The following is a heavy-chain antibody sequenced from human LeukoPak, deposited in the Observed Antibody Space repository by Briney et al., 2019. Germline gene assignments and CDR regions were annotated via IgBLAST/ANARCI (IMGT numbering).Heavy chain of an antibody. D-gene: IGHD1-26*01. V-gene: IGHV1-69*01. CDR3: ARESPIVGNFDY. CDR1: GGTFSSYA. CDR2: IIPIFGTA. Sequence: EASVKVSCKASGGTFSSYAISWVRQAPEQGLEWMGGIIPIFGTANYAQKFQGRVTITADESTSTAYMELSSLRSEDTAVYYCARESPIVGNFDYWGQGTLVTVSS. J-gene: IGHJ4*02.